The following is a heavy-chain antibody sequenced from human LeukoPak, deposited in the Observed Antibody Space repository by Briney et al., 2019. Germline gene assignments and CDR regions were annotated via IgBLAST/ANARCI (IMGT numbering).Heavy chain of an antibody. CDR1: GFTFSSYA. J-gene: IGHJ4*02. CDR2: ISYDGSNK. CDR3: AKDPDCTSGICYTFFDY. Sequence: GGSLRLSCAASGFTFSSYAMHWVRQAPGKWLEWVAVISYDGSNKYYADSVKGRFTISRDNSKNTLYLQMNSLRAEDTAVYYCAKDPDCTSGICYTFFDYWGQGTLVTVSS. D-gene: IGHD2-8*01. V-gene: IGHV3-30*04.